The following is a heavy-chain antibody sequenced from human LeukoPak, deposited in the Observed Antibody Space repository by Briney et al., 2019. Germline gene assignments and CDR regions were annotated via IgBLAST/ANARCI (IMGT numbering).Heavy chain of an antibody. CDR3: ARDLGEYAFAI. CDR1: GGSISSYY. J-gene: IGHJ3*02. Sequence: PSETLSLTCTVSGGSISSYYWSWIRQPPGKGLEWIGYIYYSGSTNYNPSLKSRVTISVDTSKNQFSLKLSSVTAADTAVYYCARDLGEYAFAIWGQGTMVTVSS. V-gene: IGHV4-59*01. CDR2: IYYSGST. D-gene: IGHD3-16*01.